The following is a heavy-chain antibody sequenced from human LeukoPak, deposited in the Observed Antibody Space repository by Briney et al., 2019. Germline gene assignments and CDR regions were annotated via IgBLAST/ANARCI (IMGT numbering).Heavy chain of an antibody. CDR3: ARAALESITIFGVVKGPGMDV. V-gene: IGHV1-18*01. D-gene: IGHD3-3*01. Sequence: VASVKVSCKASGYTFTSYGISWVRQAPGQGIEWMGWISAYNGNTNYAQKLQGRVTMTTDTSTSTAYMELRSLRSDDTAVYYCARAALESITIFGVVKGPGMDVWGQGTTVTVSS. CDR2: ISAYNGNT. CDR1: GYTFTSYG. J-gene: IGHJ6*02.